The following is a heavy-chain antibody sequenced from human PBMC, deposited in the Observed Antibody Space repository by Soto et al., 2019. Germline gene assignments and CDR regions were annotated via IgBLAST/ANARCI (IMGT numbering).Heavy chain of an antibody. Sequence: QVQLVRSGAEVKKPGASVKVSCKASGYTFTSYGISWVRQAPGQGLERMGWISAYNGNTNYAQKLQGRVTMTTDTSTSTAYMELRSLRSDDTAVYYCVTLGYCSSTSCAFGAFDIWGQGTMVTVSS. D-gene: IGHD2-2*01. CDR3: VTLGYCSSTSCAFGAFDI. CDR1: GYTFTSYG. V-gene: IGHV1-18*01. J-gene: IGHJ3*02. CDR2: ISAYNGNT.